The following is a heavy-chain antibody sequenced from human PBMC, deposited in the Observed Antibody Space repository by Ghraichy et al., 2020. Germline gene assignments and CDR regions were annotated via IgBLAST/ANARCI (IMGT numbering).Heavy chain of an antibody. CDR2: ISWDGGST. CDR1: GFTFDDYT. J-gene: IGHJ6*02. CDR3: AKDVSSGYSYYYYGMDV. V-gene: IGHV3-43*01. Sequence: GGSLRLSCAASGFTFDDYTMHWVRQAPGKGLEWVSLISWDGGSTYYADSVKGRFTISRDNSKNSLYLQMNSLRTEDTALYYCAKDVSSGYSYYYYGMDVWGQGTTVTVSS. D-gene: IGHD3-22*01.